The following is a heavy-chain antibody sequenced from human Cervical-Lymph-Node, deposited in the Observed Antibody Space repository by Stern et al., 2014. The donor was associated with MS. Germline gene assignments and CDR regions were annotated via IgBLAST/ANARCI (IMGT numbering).Heavy chain of an antibody. Sequence: VQLVQSGGGVVQPGRSLRLSCVASGFTFSNYAMHWVRQAPGKGLEWVAIISYGVSDKYYADSVKGRFTISRDNSKNTLYLQMNSLRAEDTAVYYCAREHYYDSTVYYPLFDCWGQGTLVTVSS. CDR1: GFTFSNYA. CDR3: AREHYYDSTVYYPLFDC. V-gene: IGHV3-30-3*01. D-gene: IGHD3-22*01. CDR2: ISYGVSDK. J-gene: IGHJ4*02.